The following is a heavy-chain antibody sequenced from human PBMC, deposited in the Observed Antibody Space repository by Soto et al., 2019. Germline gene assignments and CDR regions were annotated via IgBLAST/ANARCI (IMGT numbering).Heavy chain of an antibody. V-gene: IGHV4-31*03. CDR2: IYYSGST. CDR1: GGSISSGGYY. D-gene: IGHD3-10*01. CDR3: ARERQDGSGFGGAFDI. Sequence: QVQLQESGPGLVKPSQTLSLTCTVSGGSISSGGYYWSWIRQHPGKGLEWIGYIYYSGSTYYNPSLKSRVTISVETSKNQFSLKLSSVTAADTAVYYCARERQDGSGFGGAFDIWGQGTMVTVSS. J-gene: IGHJ3*02.